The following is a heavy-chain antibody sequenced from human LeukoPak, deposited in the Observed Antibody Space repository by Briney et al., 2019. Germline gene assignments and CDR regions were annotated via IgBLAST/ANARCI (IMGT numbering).Heavy chain of an antibody. V-gene: IGHV1-8*01. J-gene: IGHJ4*02. D-gene: IGHD4-17*01. CDR2: MNPNSGNT. CDR3: ARGFYGDPADY. Sequence: ASVKVSCKASGYTFTSYDINWVRQATGQGLEWMGWMNPNSGNTGYAQKFQGRVTMTRNTSIITANMELNSLRSEDTAVYYCARGFYGDPADYWGQGTLVTVSS. CDR1: GYTFTSYD.